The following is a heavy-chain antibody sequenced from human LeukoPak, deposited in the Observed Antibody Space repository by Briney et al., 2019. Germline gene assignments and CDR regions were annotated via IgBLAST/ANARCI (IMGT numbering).Heavy chain of an antibody. CDR1: GFTFSSYE. CDR2: ISSSGSTI. D-gene: IGHD2-21*02. J-gene: IGHJ6*02. V-gene: IGHV3-48*03. Sequence: GGSLRLSCAASGFTFSSYEMNWVRQAPGKGLEWVSYISSSGSTIYYADSVKGRFTISRDNAKNSLYLQMNSLRAEDTAVYYCARDGNIVVVTPGHVPASGYYGMDVWGQGTTVTVSS. CDR3: ARDGNIVVVTPGHVPASGYYGMDV.